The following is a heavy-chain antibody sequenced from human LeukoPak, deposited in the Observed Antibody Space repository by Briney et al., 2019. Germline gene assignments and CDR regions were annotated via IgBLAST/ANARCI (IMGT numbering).Heavy chain of an antibody. CDR3: TRITVVAGNTYLADY. J-gene: IGHJ4*02. CDR2: ISGSSSYT. CDR1: GFTFSDYY. Sequence: GGSLRLSCAASGFTFSDYYMSWIRQVPGKGLEWVSYISGSSSYTNYADSVKGRFTISRDNANNSLHLQMNSLRAEDTAVYYCTRITVVAGNTYLADYWGQGTLVTVSS. D-gene: IGHD6-19*01. V-gene: IGHV3-11*03.